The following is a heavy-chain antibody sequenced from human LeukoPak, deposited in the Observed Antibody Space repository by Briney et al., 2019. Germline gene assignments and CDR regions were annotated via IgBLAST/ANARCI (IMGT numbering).Heavy chain of an antibody. CDR3: ARDYRAGNSGWYYFDY. V-gene: IGHV1-46*01. D-gene: IGHD6-19*01. J-gene: IGHJ4*02. Sequence: GASVKVSCKASGYTFTSDYMHWVRQAPGQGLEWMGIINPSGSSTNYAQKFQGRVTMTRDTSTNTVYMELSSLRSEDTAVYYCARDYRAGNSGWYYFDYWGQGTLVTVSS. CDR2: INPSGSST. CDR1: GYTFTSDY.